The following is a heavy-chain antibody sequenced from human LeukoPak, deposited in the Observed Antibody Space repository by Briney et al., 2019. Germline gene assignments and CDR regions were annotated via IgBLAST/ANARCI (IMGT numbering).Heavy chain of an antibody. Sequence: ASVAVSCKASGYTFTDYYMHWVRQAPGQGLEWMGWINPNSGGTRYAQKLRGRVTMTSDTSISTAFMDLSRLRSDDTAVYYCARLEPYYYYYMHVWGKGTTVTVS. CDR1: GYTFTDYY. CDR2: INPNSGGT. J-gene: IGHJ6*03. V-gene: IGHV1-2*02. CDR3: ARLEPYYYYYMHV.